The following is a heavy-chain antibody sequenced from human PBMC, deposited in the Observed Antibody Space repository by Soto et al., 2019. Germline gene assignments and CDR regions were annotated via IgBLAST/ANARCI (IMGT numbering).Heavy chain of an antibody. CDR2: IYSGGST. V-gene: IGHV3-53*01. Sequence: GSLRLSCAASGFTVSSNYMSWVRQAPGKGLEWVSVIYSGGSTYYADSVKGRFTISRDNSKNTLYLQMNSLRAEDTAVYYCARGARPDHFDYWGQGTLLTVSS. D-gene: IGHD6-6*01. CDR1: GFTVSSNY. CDR3: ARGARPDHFDY. J-gene: IGHJ4*02.